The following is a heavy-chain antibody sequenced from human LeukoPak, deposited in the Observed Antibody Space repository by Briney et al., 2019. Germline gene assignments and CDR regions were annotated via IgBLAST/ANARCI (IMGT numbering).Heavy chain of an antibody. V-gene: IGHV3-21*01. CDR1: RFTFSSYS. Sequence: GGSLRLSCAASRFTFSSYSMNWVRQAPGKGLEWVSSISSSGSYIYYADSVKGRFTISRDNAKNSLYLQMNSLRAEDTAVYYCARCRQQLVPDYWGQGTLVTVSS. J-gene: IGHJ4*02. D-gene: IGHD6-6*01. CDR3: ARCRQQLVPDY. CDR2: ISSSGSYI.